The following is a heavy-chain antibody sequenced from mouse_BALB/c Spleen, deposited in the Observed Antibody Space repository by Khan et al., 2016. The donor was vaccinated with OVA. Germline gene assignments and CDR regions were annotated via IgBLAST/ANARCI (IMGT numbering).Heavy chain of an antibody. CDR2: ISRGGSYT. Sequence: EVELVESGGGLVKPGGSLKLSCAASGFAFSSYDMSWVRQTPEKRLEWVATISRGGSYTKYSDSVKGRFIISRDKARNTLYLQMSSLRSEDTALYYCVRHGGFDPYYTMDNWGQGTSVTVSS. CDR3: VRHGGFDPYYTMDN. J-gene: IGHJ4*01. CDR1: GFAFSSYD. V-gene: IGHV5-9*02.